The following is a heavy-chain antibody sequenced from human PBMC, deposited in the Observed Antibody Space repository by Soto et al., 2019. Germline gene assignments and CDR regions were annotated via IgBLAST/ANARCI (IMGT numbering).Heavy chain of an antibody. Sequence: VASVKVSCKASGYTFTSYGISWVRQAPGQGLEWMGWISAYNGNTNYAQKLQGRVTMTTDTSTSTAYMELRSLRSDDTAVYYCARDHNCGGDCYSPLFDYWGQGTLVTVSS. CDR1: GYTFTSYG. CDR2: ISAYNGNT. J-gene: IGHJ4*02. CDR3: ARDHNCGGDCYSPLFDY. V-gene: IGHV1-18*01. D-gene: IGHD2-21*02.